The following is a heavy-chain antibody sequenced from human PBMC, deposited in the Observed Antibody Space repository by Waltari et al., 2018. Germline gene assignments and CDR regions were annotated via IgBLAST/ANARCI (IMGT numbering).Heavy chain of an antibody. CDR1: GYSISSGYY. CDR3: ARRVSTGWQYNYFDY. J-gene: IGHJ4*02. V-gene: IGHV4-38-2*01. D-gene: IGHD6-25*01. CDR2: MHHSGTS. Sequence: QVQLQESGPGLVKPSETLSLTCAVSGYSISSGYYWSWIRQPPGEGLEWIGCMHHSGTSYDTPSLKSRVTISVETSKNQFSLKLSSVTAADTAVYYCARRVSTGWQYNYFDYWGQGTPVTVSS.